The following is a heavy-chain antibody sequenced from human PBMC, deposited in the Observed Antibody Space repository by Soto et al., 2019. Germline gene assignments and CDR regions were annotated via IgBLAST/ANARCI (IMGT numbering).Heavy chain of an antibody. V-gene: IGHV3-7*03. CDR1: GFSFSSYW. CDR3: AGDGVQNGAYNGWLDP. Sequence: PGGSLRLSCAASGFSFSSYWMTWVRQAPGKGLEWVANIKQDGREKYYGASVKGRFTISRDNGKNLVYLQMDSLTPDDTAVYYCAGDGVQNGAYNGWLDPWGQGTLVTVSS. J-gene: IGHJ5*02. D-gene: IGHD3-16*01. CDR2: IKQDGREK.